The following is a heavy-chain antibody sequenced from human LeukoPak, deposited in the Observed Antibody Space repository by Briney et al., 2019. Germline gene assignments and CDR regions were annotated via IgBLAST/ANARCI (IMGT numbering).Heavy chain of an antibody. Sequence: PGESLRLSCAASGFPFSSYAMSWVRQAPGKGLEWVSTISNSDDSTYYADSAKGRFTISRDNSENTLFLRMNSLRAEDTAVYYCAKATGYLLWGQGTLVIVSS. CDR2: ISNSDDST. V-gene: IGHV3-23*01. CDR3: AKATGYLL. D-gene: IGHD1-14*01. J-gene: IGHJ4*02. CDR1: GFPFSSYA.